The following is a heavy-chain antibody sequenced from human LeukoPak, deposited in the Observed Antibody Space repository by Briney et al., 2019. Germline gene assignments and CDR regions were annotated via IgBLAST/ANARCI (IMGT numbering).Heavy chain of an antibody. J-gene: IGHJ2*01. CDR2: IYYSGST. V-gene: IGHV4-59*12. CDR3: AKDLSGPGWYFDL. Sequence: SETLSLTCTVSGGSISSYYWSWIRQPPGKGLEWIGYIYYSGSTNYNPSLKSRVTISVDTSKNQFSLKLSSVTAADTAVYYCAKDLSGPGWYFDLWGRGTLVTVSS. D-gene: IGHD1-26*01. CDR1: GGSISSYY.